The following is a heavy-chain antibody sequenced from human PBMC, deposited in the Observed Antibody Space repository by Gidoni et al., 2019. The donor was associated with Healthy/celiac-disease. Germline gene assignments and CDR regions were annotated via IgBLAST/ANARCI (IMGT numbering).Heavy chain of an antibody. CDR2: IKSRTDGGTT. J-gene: IGHJ4*02. CDR1: GFTFTDAW. CDR3: TTEFLDYSSSPGYFGQGQFDY. V-gene: IGHV3-15*01. Sequence: EVQLVESGGGLVKPGGSLRLSCAASGFTFTDAWMSWVRQAPGKGLEWVGRIKSRTDGGTTDYAAPVKGRFTISRDGSKNTLYLQMSSLKTEDTAVYYCTTEFLDYSSSPGYFGQGQFDYWGQGTLVTVSS. D-gene: IGHD6-13*01.